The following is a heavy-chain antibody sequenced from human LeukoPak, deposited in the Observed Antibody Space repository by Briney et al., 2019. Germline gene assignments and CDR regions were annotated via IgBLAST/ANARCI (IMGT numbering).Heavy chain of an antibody. CDR3: ARVLGDDFWSGYYSSYYYYMDV. CDR2: ISSSSSYI. CDR1: GFTFSSYS. D-gene: IGHD3-3*01. Sequence: PGGSLRLSCAASGFTFSSYSMNLVRQAPGKGLEWLSSISSSSSYIYYAHSVKGRFTISRDNAKISLYLQMNSLIAEGTAVYYCARVLGDDFWSGYYSSYYYYMDVWGKGTAVTVSS. J-gene: IGHJ6*03. V-gene: IGHV3-21*01.